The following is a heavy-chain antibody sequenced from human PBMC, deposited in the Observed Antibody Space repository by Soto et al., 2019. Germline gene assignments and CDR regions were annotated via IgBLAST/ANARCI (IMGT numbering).Heavy chain of an antibody. CDR1: GYTFTSYG. J-gene: IGHJ4*02. V-gene: IGHV1-18*01. CDR2: ISAYNGNT. Sequence: ASVKVSCKASGYTFTSYGISWVRQAPGQGLEWMGWISAYNGNTNYAQKLQGRVTMTTDTSTSTAYMELRSLRSDDTAVYYCARENCSGGSCYYFDYWGQGTLVTVSS. D-gene: IGHD2-15*01. CDR3: ARENCSGGSCYYFDY.